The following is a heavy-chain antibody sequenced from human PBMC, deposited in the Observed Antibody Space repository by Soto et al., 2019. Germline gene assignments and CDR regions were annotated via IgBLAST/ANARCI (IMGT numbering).Heavy chain of an antibody. CDR1: EFTISSYG. Sequence: PGVSLRLSCAASEFTISSYGMHWVSKAPGKGLEWVAFISFDGSNKYYADSVKGRFTISRDNSKNTLFLQMNSLRAEDTAVFYCAKVGYCTGDSCSRSALDAWGQGTTVTVSS. CDR3: AKVGYCTGDSCSRSALDA. J-gene: IGHJ6*02. D-gene: IGHD2-15*01. CDR2: ISFDGSNK. V-gene: IGHV3-30*18.